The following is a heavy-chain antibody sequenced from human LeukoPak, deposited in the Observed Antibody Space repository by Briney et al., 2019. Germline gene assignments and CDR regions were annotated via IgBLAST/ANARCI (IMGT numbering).Heavy chain of an antibody. CDR3: AKRTDTPEI. CDR2: ISRSATSR. J-gene: IGHJ4*02. Sequence: PGGSLRLSCAATGFTFSTYAMSWVRQAPGKGLVWVLVISRSATSRSYAASAKGRFPSSRYNSKETLYLQMTSLRVEDPAVYYCAKRTDTPEIWGQGNLVTVSS. V-gene: IGHV3-23*01. D-gene: IGHD2-2*02. CDR1: GFTFSTYA.